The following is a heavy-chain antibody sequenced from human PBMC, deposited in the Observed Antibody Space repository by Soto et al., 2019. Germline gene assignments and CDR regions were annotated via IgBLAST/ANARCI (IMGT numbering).Heavy chain of an antibody. J-gene: IGHJ4*02. CDR1: GGTFSSYT. V-gene: IGHV1-69*08. Sequence: QVQLVQSGAEVKKPGSSVKVSCKASGGTFSSYTISWVRQAPGQGLEWMGRIIPILGIANYAQKFQGRVTITADKSTSTAYMELSSLRSEDTAVYYCARDLTLRGYSYGVDYWGQGTLVTVSS. D-gene: IGHD5-18*01. CDR3: ARDLTLRGYSYGVDY. CDR2: IIPILGIA.